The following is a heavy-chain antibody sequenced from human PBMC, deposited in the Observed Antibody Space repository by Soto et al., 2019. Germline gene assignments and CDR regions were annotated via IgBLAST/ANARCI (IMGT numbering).Heavy chain of an antibody. CDR3: ARDSDKDIVVAGFYWFDP. CDR2: ISSSCSYI. D-gene: IGHD2-2*01. Sequence: GGSLRLSCAASGFTFSSYSMNWVRQAPGKGLEWVSSISSSCSYIYYADSVKGRFTISRDNAKNSLYLQMNSLRAEDTAVYYCARDSDKDIVVAGFYWFDPWGQGTLVTVSS. J-gene: IGHJ5*02. CDR1: GFTFSSYS. V-gene: IGHV3-21*01.